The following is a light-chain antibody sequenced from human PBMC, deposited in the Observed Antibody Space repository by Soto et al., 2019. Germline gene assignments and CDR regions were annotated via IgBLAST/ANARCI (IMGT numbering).Light chain of an antibody. Sequence: QSALTQPASVSGSRGQSITISCTGTGSDIGSFTFVSWYQQHPGKVPKLMIFDVNRRPSGVSDRFSGSKSGNTASLTISGLQAEDEGDYYCSSYTSSSTHVFGSGTKLTVL. V-gene: IGLV2-14*03. CDR2: DVN. CDR3: SSYTSSSTHV. CDR1: GSDIGSFTF. J-gene: IGLJ1*01.